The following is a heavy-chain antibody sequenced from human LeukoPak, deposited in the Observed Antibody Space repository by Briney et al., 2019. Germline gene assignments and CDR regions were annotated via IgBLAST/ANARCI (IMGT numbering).Heavy chain of an antibody. J-gene: IGHJ4*02. CDR2: IYTSGST. CDR3: ARVASVPAATFDY. Sequence: SETLSLACTVSGGSISSGSYYWSWIRQPAGKGLEWIGRIYTSGSTNYNPSLKSRVTISVDTSKNQFSLKLSSVTATDTAVYYCARVASVPAATFDYWGQGTLVTVSS. D-gene: IGHD2-2*01. V-gene: IGHV4-61*02. CDR1: GGSISSGSYY.